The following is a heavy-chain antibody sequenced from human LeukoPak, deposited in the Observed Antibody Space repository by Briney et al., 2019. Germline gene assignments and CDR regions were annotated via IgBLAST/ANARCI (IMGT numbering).Heavy chain of an antibody. CDR3: ARHRDYYDS. J-gene: IGHJ4*01. V-gene: IGHV4-59*08. CDR1: GASINNNF. Sequence: KPSETLSLTCTVSGASINNNFWTWIRQPPGKGLEWIGYIYSRGSANYNPSLKSRVIISGDTSKNQISLNLTSVTAADTALYFCARHRDYYDSWGHGTLVTVSS. D-gene: IGHD3-22*01. CDR2: IYSRGSA.